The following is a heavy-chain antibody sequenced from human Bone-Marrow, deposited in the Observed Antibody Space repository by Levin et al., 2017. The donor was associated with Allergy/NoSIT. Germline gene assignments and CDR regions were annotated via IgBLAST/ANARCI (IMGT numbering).Heavy chain of an antibody. CDR2: ITTSGGSA. D-gene: IGHD6-13*01. V-gene: IGHV3-23*01. J-gene: IGHJ3*02. CDR3: AKTSPYGTSWLGAFDI. CDR1: GFTFSSYA. Sequence: LSLTCAASGFTFSSYAMSWVRQAPGKGLEWVSVITTSGGSAYGDSVKGRFTISRDNSKNTLYLQMSSLRAEDTAVYHCAKTSPYGTSWLGAFDIWGQGTMVTVSS.